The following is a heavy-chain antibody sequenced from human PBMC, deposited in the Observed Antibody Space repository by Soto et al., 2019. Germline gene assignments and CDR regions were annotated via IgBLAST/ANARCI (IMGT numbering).Heavy chain of an antibody. Sequence: GGSLRLSCSVSGFTFSSYAMHWVRQAPGKGLEYVSLISSSGGTTYYAASVKGRFTISRDNSKKTLYLQMSSLRAEDTAVYYCVRRPISHYHFDYWGQGSLVTVSS. CDR2: ISSSGGTT. V-gene: IGHV3-64D*06. CDR1: GFTFSSYA. J-gene: IGHJ4*02. CDR3: VRRPISHYHFDY. D-gene: IGHD2-21*01.